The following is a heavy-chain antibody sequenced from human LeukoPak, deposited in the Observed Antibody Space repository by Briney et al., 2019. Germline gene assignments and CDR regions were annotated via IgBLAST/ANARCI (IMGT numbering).Heavy chain of an antibody. CDR1: GYTFTSYG. CDR3: ARARPVDNMIVDSEGFDY. D-gene: IGHD3-22*01. Sequence: ASVKVSCKASGYTFTSYGISWVRQAPGQGLEWMGWISAYNGNTNYAQKLHGRVTMTTDTSTSTAYMEMRSLRSDDTAVYYCARARPVDNMIVDSEGFDYWGQGTLVTVSS. CDR2: ISAYNGNT. J-gene: IGHJ4*02. V-gene: IGHV1-18*01.